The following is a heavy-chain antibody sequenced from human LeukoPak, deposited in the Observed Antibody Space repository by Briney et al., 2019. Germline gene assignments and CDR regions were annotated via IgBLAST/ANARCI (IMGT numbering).Heavy chain of an antibody. Sequence: GGSLRPSCAASGFTFSSYWMHWVRQAPGKGLVWVSRINSDGSSASYADSVKGRFTISRDNAKNTLYLQMNSLRAEDTAVYYCARGDTAGGGFDYWGQGTLVTVSS. CDR2: INSDGSSA. J-gene: IGHJ4*02. CDR3: ARGDTAGGGFDY. CDR1: GFTFSSYW. D-gene: IGHD5-18*01. V-gene: IGHV3-74*01.